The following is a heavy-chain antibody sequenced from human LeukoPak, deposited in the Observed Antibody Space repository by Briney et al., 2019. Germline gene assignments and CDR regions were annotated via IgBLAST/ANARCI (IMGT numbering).Heavy chain of an antibody. CDR3: ARDREGYLSG. CDR1: GYNFTRYG. D-gene: IGHD2-15*01. Sequence: RASVKISCKASGYNFTRYGITWVREAPGQGLEWMAWISAYNGNTKYAQKFQGRVTMTTETSTTTAYMELRTLRSDDTAAYYCARDREGYLSGWGQGTLVTVSS. CDR2: ISAYNGNT. J-gene: IGHJ4*02. V-gene: IGHV1-18*01.